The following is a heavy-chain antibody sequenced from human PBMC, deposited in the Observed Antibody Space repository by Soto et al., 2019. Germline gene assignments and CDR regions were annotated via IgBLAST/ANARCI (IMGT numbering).Heavy chain of an antibody. CDR1: GFTFSSYA. CDR3: ARDLYRPLAY. V-gene: IGHV3-30-3*01. J-gene: IGHJ4*02. CDR2: ISYDGSNK. D-gene: IGHD4-4*01. Sequence: GGSLRLSCAASGFTFSSYAMHWVRQAPGKGLEWVAVISYDGSNKYYADSVKGRFTISRDNSKNTLYLQMNSLRAEDTAVYYCARDLYRPLAYWGQGTLVTVSS.